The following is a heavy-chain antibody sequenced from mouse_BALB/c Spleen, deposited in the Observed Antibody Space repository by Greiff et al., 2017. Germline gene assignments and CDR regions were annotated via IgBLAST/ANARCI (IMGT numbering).Heavy chain of an antibody. V-gene: IGHV1-7*01. Sequence: QVQLQQSGAELAKPGASVKMSCKASGYTFTSYWMHWVKQRPGQGLEWIGYINPSTGYTEYNQKFKDKATLTADKSSSTAYMQLSSLTSEDSAVYYCAKGLLRVYYAMDYWGQGTSVTVSS. D-gene: IGHD2-3*01. CDR1: GYTFTSYW. CDR2: INPSTGYT. J-gene: IGHJ4*01. CDR3: AKGLLRVYYAMDY.